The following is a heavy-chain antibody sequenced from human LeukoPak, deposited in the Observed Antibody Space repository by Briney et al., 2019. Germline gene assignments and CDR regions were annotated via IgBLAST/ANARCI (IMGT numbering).Heavy chain of an antibody. CDR3: ARASSYYYASGSYLEGY. Sequence: GRSLRLSCVASGFTFSSYGMHWVRQAPGKGLEWVAYIKGDGSEKYYVDSVKGRFTISRDNAKNSLYLQMNSLRAEDTAVYYCARASSYYYASGSYLEGYWGQGTLVTVSS. CDR1: GFTFSSYG. V-gene: IGHV3-7*04. D-gene: IGHD3-10*01. J-gene: IGHJ4*02. CDR2: IKGDGSEK.